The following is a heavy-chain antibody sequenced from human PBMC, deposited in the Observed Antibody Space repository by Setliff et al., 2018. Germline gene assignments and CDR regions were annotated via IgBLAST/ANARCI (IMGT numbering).Heavy chain of an antibody. CDR2: MYDSGST. D-gene: IGHD5-12*01. CDR1: GGSISSSSYY. V-gene: IGHV4-39*02. Sequence: PSETLSLTCTVSGGSISSSSYYWGWIRQPPGKGLEWIGSMYDSGSTYYNPSLKSRVTISVDTSKTQFSLKLSSVTAADTAVYYCARERPVGVATINFPAWAFDIWGQGTMVTVSS. J-gene: IGHJ3*02. CDR3: ARERPVGVATINFPAWAFDI.